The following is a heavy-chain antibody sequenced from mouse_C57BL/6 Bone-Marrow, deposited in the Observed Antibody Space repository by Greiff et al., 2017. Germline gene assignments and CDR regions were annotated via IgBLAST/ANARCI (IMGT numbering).Heavy chain of an antibody. D-gene: IGHD4-1*01. CDR3: AMRTEPYAMDY. J-gene: IGHJ4*01. V-gene: IGHV1-63*01. Sequence: QVQLKESGAELVRPGTSVKMSCKASGYTFTNYWIGWAKQRPGHGLAWIGDIYPGGGYTNYNEKFKGKATLTADKSSSTAYMQFSSLTSDDSAIYDCAMRTEPYAMDYWGQGTSVTVSS. CDR1: GYTFTNYW. CDR2: IYPGGGYT.